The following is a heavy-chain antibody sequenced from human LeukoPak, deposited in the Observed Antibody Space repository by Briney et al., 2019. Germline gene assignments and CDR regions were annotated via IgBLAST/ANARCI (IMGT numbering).Heavy chain of an antibody. CDR3: ARDREYYEGWFDP. Sequence: SETLSLTCTVSGGSLSSGDYYWGWIRQPPGKGPEWIGYIYYSGSTYYNPSLKSRVTISVDTSKNQFSLKLSSVTAADTAVYYCARDREYYEGWFDPWGQGTLVTVSS. D-gene: IGHD3-22*01. CDR1: GGSLSSGDYY. J-gene: IGHJ5*02. V-gene: IGHV4-30-4*01. CDR2: IYYSGST.